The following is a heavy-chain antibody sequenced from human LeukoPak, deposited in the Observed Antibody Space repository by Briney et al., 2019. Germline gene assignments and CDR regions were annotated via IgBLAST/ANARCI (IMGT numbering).Heavy chain of an antibody. CDR2: IYSGGST. V-gene: IGHV3-66*01. D-gene: IGHD5-12*01. Sequence: PGGSLRLSCAASEFSVGSNYMTWVRQAPGKGLEWVSLIYSGGSTYYADSVKGRFTISRDNSKNTLYLQMNSLRAEDTAVYYCARGPSGNHNTGGQGTLVTVSS. CDR3: ARGPSGNHNT. J-gene: IGHJ4*02. CDR1: EFSVGSNY.